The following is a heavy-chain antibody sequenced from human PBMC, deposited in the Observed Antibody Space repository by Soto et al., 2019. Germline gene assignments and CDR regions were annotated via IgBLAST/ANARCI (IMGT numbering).Heavy chain of an antibody. Sequence: GGSLRLSCAASGLTFSSYAMSWVRQAPGKGLEWVSGITGSGGSTYYADSVKGRFTISRDNPRNTLYLQMDSLRAEDTAVYYCAKSLWNSYNYYAMDVWGQGTTVTVSS. V-gene: IGHV3-23*01. CDR1: GLTFSSYA. D-gene: IGHD1-7*01. J-gene: IGHJ6*02. CDR3: AKSLWNSYNYYAMDV. CDR2: ITGSGGST.